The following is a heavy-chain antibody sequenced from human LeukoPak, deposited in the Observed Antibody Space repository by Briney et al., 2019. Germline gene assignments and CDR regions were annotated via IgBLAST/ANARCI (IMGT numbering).Heavy chain of an antibody. V-gene: IGHV1-69*01. D-gene: IGHD6-19*01. CDR1: GGTFSSYA. CDR3: ASAPGIAVAGNIDY. CDR2: IIPIFGTA. Sequence: ASVKVSCKASGGTFSSYAISWVRQAPGQGLEWMGGIIPIFGTANYAQKFQGRVTITADESTSAAYMELSSLRSEDTAVYYCASAPGIAVAGNIDYWGQGTLVTVSS. J-gene: IGHJ4*02.